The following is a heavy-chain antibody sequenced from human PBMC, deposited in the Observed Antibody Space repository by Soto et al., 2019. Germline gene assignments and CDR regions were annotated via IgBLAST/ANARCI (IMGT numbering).Heavy chain of an antibody. CDR3: ARWSMEGAAYCGGDCYTYWYFDL. J-gene: IGHJ2*01. D-gene: IGHD2-21*02. CDR1: GGSISSGGYY. Sequence: QVQLQESGPGLVKPSQTLSLTCTVSGGSISSGGYYWSWIRQHPGKGLEWIGYIYYSGSTYYNPSFKSRITLSVDPSKNQFSLQLSSVTAADTAVYYCARWSMEGAAYCGGDCYTYWYFDLWGRGTLVTVSS. CDR2: IYYSGST. V-gene: IGHV4-31*03.